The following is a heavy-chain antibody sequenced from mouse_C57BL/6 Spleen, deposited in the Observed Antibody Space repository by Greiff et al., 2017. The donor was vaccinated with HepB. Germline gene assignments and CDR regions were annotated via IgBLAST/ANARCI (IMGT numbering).Heavy chain of an antibody. J-gene: IGHJ4*01. CDR2: IHPNSGST. D-gene: IGHD1-1*01. V-gene: IGHV1-64*01. CDR1: GYTFTSYW. CDR3: ARRLLRGAMDY. Sequence: VQLQQPGAELVKPGASVKLSCKASGYTFTSYWMHWVKQRPGQGLEWIGMIHPNSGSTNYNEKLKSKATLTVDKSSSTAYMQLSSLTSEDSAVYYCARRLLRGAMDYWGQGTSVTVSS.